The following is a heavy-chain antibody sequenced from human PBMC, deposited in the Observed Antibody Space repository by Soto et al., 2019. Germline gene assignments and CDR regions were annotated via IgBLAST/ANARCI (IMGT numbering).Heavy chain of an antibody. J-gene: IGHJ4*02. CDR3: ARDQVKGTMTIL. Sequence: QVQLVESGGGVVQPGRSLRLSCAASGFTFINYAMHWVRQAPGKGLEWVAVISYDGSNKYYADSVKGRFTISRDNSKNTMYLQMNRLSAEDTAVYHGARDQVKGTMTILWGQGTLVTVSS. CDR2: ISYDGSNK. CDR1: GFTFINYA. D-gene: IGHD4-17*01. V-gene: IGHV3-30-3*01.